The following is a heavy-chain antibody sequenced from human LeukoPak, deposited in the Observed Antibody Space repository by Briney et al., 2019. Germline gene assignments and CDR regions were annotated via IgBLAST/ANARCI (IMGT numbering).Heavy chain of an antibody. D-gene: IGHD3-22*01. J-gene: IGHJ4*02. CDR3: AKDPNSSGYYYFDY. Sequence: PGGSLRLSCAASGFTFSSYGMHWVRQAPGKGLEWVAVISHDGSNKYYADSVKGRFTISRDNSKNTLYLQMNSLRAEDTAVYYCAKDPNSSGYYYFDYWGQGTLVTVSS. CDR2: ISHDGSNK. CDR1: GFTFSSYG. V-gene: IGHV3-30*18.